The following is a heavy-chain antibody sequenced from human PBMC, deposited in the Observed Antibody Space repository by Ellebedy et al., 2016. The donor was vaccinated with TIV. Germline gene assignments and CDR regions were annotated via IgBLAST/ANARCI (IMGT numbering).Heavy chain of an antibody. CDR2: IDRGGNT. CDR3: ARGRDFWSGYVGDF. D-gene: IGHD3-3*01. Sequence: SETLSLXXAVSGDSITSVGYSWNWIRQSPEKGLEWIGYIDRGGNTYYNPSLKSRVTISGDTAKNHFSLRMTSATAADTAVYYCARGRDFWSGYVGDFWGQGTLVTVSS. V-gene: IGHV4-30-2*06. CDR1: GDSITSVGYS. J-gene: IGHJ3*01.